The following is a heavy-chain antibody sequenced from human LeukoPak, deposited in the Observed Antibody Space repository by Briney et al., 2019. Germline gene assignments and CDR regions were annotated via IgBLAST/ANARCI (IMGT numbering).Heavy chain of an antibody. CDR1: GLTVNTNF. V-gene: IGHV3-53*01. CDR3: AREVFSGGWFQFDP. D-gene: IGHD6-19*01. Sequence: GGSLRLSCAASGLTVNTNFMSWVRQAPGKGLEWASVIYPSGSTHYGDAVKGRFTISRDNFKSAVFLEMSSVTDEDTAVYYCAREVFSGGWFQFDPWGQGTLVTVSS. CDR2: IYPSGST. J-gene: IGHJ5*02.